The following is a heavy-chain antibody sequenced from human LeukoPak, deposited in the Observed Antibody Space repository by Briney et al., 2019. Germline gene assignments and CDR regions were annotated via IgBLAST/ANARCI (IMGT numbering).Heavy chain of an antibody. Sequence: GGSLRLSCAASGFTVSSNYMSWGRQAPGKGVEWVSVIYSGGSTYYADSVKGRFTISRHNSKNTLYLQMTSLRAEDTAVYYCARGPGGLYYYYGMDVWGQGTTVTVSS. D-gene: IGHD1-14*01. CDR3: ARGPGGLYYYYGMDV. J-gene: IGHJ6*02. V-gene: IGHV3-53*04. CDR1: GFTVSSNY. CDR2: IYSGGST.